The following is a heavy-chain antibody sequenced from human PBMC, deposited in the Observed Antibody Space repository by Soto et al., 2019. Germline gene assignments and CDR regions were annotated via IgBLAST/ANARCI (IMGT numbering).Heavy chain of an antibody. D-gene: IGHD6-19*01. V-gene: IGHV1-3*05. CDR2: INAGNGNT. J-gene: IGHJ4*02. Sequence: QVQLVQSGAEEKKPGASVKVSCKASGYTFTGYAMHWVRQAPGQRLEWMGWINAGNGNTKYSQKFQGRVTITRATSASTAYLELSSVRSEDTAVYYCARAVAVAADFDYWGQGTLVTVSS. CDR1: GYTFTGYA. CDR3: ARAVAVAADFDY.